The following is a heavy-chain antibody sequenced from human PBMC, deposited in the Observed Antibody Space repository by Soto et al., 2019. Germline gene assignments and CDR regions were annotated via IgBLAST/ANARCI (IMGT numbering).Heavy chain of an antibody. CDR2: IIPIFGTA. CDR3: ARGGYYYDSSGPLSLATFDI. D-gene: IGHD3-22*01. Sequence: QVQLVQSGAEVKKPGSSVKVSCKASGGTFSSYAISWVRQAPGQGLEWMGGIIPIFGTANYAQKFQGRVTSTADESTSTAYMELSSLRSEDTAVYDCARGGYYYDSSGPLSLATFDIWGQGTMVTVSS. J-gene: IGHJ3*02. CDR1: GGTFSSYA. V-gene: IGHV1-69*01.